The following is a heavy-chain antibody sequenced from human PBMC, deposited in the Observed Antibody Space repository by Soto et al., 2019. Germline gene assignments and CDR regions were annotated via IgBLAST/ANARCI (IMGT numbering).Heavy chain of an antibody. V-gene: IGHV4-30-4*02. Sequence: PSDTLSLTCTVSGRSINNNNYCWSWIRQPPGKGLEWIGHIYNSGSTYNNPSLKSRVTMSLDTSRNQFSLKLSSVTAADTAVYYCARGLGYCSGGSCYSPYYFDYWGQGTLVT. CDR3: ARGLGYCSGGSCYSPYYFDY. CDR1: GRSINNNNYC. CDR2: IYNSGST. J-gene: IGHJ4*02. D-gene: IGHD2-15*01.